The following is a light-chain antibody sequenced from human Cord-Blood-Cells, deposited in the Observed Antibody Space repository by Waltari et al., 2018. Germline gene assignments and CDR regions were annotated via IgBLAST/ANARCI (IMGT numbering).Light chain of an antibody. Sequence: QSALTQPASVSGSPGQSITIPCPGTSSDVGSYNLVSWYQQHPGKAPKRMIKEGSKRPSGVSNRFSGSKSGNTASLTISGLQAEDEADYYCCSYAGSSTWVFGGGTKLTVL. V-gene: IGLV2-23*01. CDR1: SSDVGSYNL. CDR2: EGS. J-gene: IGLJ3*02. CDR3: CSYAGSSTWV.